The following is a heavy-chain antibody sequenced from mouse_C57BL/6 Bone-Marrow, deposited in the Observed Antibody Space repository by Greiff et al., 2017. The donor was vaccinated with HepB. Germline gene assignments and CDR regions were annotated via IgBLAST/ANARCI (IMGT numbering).Heavy chain of an antibody. J-gene: IGHJ3*01. Sequence: VQLQQSGAELAKPGASVKLSCKASGFTFTSYWMPWVKQRPGQGLEWIGYINPSSGYTKYNQKFKDKATLTADKSSSTAYMQLSSLTYEDSAVYYCARRLPGPWFAYWGQGTLVIVSA. CDR2: INPSSGYT. CDR3: ARRLPGPWFAY. V-gene: IGHV1-7*01. CDR1: GFTFTSYW.